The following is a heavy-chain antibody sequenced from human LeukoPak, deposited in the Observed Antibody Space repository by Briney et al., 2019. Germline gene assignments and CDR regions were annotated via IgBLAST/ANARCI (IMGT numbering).Heavy chain of an antibody. Sequence: GGSLRLSCATSGFTFSNAWMNWVRQAPGKGLEWVGRIRSNSDGETIDYAAPVKGRFTLSRDDSKTTLYLQMNSLQTEDTAVYYCATDFYDSTWGQGTLVTVSS. V-gene: IGHV3-15*07. CDR2: IRSNSDGETI. CDR1: GFTFSNAW. J-gene: IGHJ5*02. CDR3: ATDFYDST. D-gene: IGHD3-22*01.